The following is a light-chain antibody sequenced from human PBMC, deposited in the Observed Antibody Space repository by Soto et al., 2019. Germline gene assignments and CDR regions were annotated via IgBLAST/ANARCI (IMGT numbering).Light chain of an antibody. Sequence: EIVLTQSPGTLSLSPGERATLSCRASQSVSSSSLAWYQQRPGQAPRLLIYGASIRATDIPDRFSGSGSGTDFTLTISRLEPEDFAVYYCQQYVSSPLTFGGGTKVEIK. CDR3: QQYVSSPLT. CDR2: GAS. V-gene: IGKV3-20*01. CDR1: QSVSSSS. J-gene: IGKJ4*01.